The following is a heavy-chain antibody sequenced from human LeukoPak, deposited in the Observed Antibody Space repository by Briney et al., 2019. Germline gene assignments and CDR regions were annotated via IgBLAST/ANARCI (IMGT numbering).Heavy chain of an antibody. CDR3: ARDPPSRGTRYFDY. CDR1: GFTFSSYS. CDR2: ISSASTYI. J-gene: IGHJ4*02. V-gene: IGHV3-21*01. Sequence: PGGSLRLSCAASGFTFSSYSMNWVRQAPGTGLEWVSSISSASTYITYADSVKGRFTISRDNANNSMYLQMDSLRAEDTAVYYCARDPPSRGTRYFDYWGQGTLVTVSS. D-gene: IGHD3-16*01.